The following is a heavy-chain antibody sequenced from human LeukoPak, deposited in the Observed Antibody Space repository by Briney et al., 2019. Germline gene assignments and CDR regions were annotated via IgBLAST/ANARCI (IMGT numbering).Heavy chain of an antibody. Sequence: ASVKASCKASGYTFTGYYMHWVRQAPGQGLEWMGWINPNSGGTNYAQKFQGRVTMTRDTSISTAYMELSRLRSDDTAVYYCAREGAGQLVLRRYYYYGMDVWGQGTTVTVSS. CDR3: AREGAGQLVLRRYYYYGMDV. CDR2: INPNSGGT. CDR1: GYTFTGYY. D-gene: IGHD6-13*01. J-gene: IGHJ6*02. V-gene: IGHV1-2*02.